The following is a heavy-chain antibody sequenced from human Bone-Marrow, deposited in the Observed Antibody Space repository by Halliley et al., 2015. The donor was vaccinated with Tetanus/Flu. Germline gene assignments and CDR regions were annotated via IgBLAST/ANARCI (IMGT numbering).Heavy chain of an antibody. Sequence: QLVQSGAEVKKPGESLRISCKGSGYSFTSYWISWVRQMPGKGLEWMGRIDPSDSYTNYSPSFQGHVTISADKSISTAYLQWSSLKASDTAMYYCARPSRAVATTGWFDPWGQGTLVTVSS. J-gene: IGHJ5*02. CDR1: GYSFTSYW. CDR2: IDPSDSYT. CDR3: ARPSRAVATTGWFDP. D-gene: IGHD5-12*01. V-gene: IGHV5-10-1*01.